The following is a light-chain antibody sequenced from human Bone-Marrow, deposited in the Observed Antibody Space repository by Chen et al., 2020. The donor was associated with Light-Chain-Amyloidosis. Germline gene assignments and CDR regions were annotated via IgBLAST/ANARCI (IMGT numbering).Light chain of an antibody. Sequence: SALTQPASVSGSPGQSITISCTGTSSDVDGYTYVSWYQQPPGKAPKLRIYEVTNRPSGVSTRFSASKSGNTAYLTISGLRAEDEADYYCSSYTRSSTLVFRGETKLTVL. J-gene: IGLJ2*01. CDR3: SSYTRSSTLV. CDR2: EVT. CDR1: SSDVDGYTY. V-gene: IGLV2-14*01.